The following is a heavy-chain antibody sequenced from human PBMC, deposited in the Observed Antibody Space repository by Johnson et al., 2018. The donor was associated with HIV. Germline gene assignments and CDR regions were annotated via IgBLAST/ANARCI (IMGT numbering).Heavy chain of an antibody. D-gene: IGHD1-20*01. CDR3: ARAEGLTGRNAFDI. Sequence: VQLVESGGGVVQPGGSLRLSCAASGFTFSSYGMHWVRQAPGKGLEWVANIKQDGSEKYYVDSVKGRFTISRDNAKNSLYLQMNSLRAEDTAVYYCARAEGLTGRNAFDIWGQGTMVTVSS. J-gene: IGHJ3*02. CDR2: IKQDGSEK. CDR1: GFTFSSYG. V-gene: IGHV3-7*01.